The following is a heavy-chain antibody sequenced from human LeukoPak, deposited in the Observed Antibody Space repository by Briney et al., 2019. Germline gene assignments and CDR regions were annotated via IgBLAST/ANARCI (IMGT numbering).Heavy chain of an antibody. Sequence: SVKVSCKASGGTFSSYAISWVRQAPGQGLEWMGGIIPIFGTANYAQKFQGRVTITADESTSTAYMELSSLRSEDTAVYYCASKYCSSTSCYTHYYYMDVWGKGTTVTVSS. J-gene: IGHJ6*03. D-gene: IGHD2-2*02. CDR2: IIPIFGTA. CDR3: ASKYCSSTSCYTHYYYMDV. CDR1: GGTFSSYA. V-gene: IGHV1-69*13.